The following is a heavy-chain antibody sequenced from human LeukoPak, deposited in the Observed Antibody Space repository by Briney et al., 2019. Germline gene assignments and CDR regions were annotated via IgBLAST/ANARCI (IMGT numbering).Heavy chain of an antibody. CDR3: TRGGPYYRTRFDY. D-gene: IGHD3-10*01. CDR2: IYHNGMT. V-gene: IGHV4-38-2*01. J-gene: IGHJ4*02. Sequence: PSETLSLTCGVSGDSISSDYYWAGVRKPPGKGLEGVGSIYHNGMTYYNTSFKSRLIMSLDTSNNHFSLKLTPETAADTAVYYCTRGGPYYRTRFDYWGQGTPVTVSS. CDR1: GDSISSDYY.